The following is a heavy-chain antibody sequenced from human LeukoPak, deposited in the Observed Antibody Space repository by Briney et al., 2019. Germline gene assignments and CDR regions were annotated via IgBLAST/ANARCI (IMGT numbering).Heavy chain of an antibody. CDR1: GFTFSSYG. D-gene: IGHD6-13*01. CDR2: ISYDGSNK. V-gene: IGHV3-30*03. J-gene: IGHJ4*02. CDR3: ATLQSGQQLVDY. Sequence: GGSLRLSCAASGFTFSSYGMHWVRQAPGKGLEWVAVISYDGSNKYYADSVKGRFTISRDNSKNTLYLQMNSLRAEDTAVYYCATLQSGQQLVDYWGQGTLVTVSS.